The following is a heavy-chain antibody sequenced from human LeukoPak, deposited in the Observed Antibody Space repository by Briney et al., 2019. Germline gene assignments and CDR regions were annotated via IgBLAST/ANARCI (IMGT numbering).Heavy chain of an antibody. D-gene: IGHD2-15*01. V-gene: IGHV3-23*01. CDR3: AKDTAIRNIVVVVAATFDY. CDR2: ISGSGGST. J-gene: IGHJ4*02. Sequence: PRGSLRLSCAASGFTFSSYGMSWVRQAPGKGLEWVSAISGSGGSTYYADSVKGRFTISRDNSKNTLYLQMNSLRAEDTVVYYCAKDTAIRNIVVVVAATFDYWGQGTLVTVSS. CDR1: GFTFSSYG.